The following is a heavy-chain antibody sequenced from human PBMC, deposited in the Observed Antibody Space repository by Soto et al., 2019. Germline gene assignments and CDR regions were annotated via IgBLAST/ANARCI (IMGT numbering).Heavy chain of an antibody. D-gene: IGHD2-21*01. J-gene: IGHJ5*02. Sequence: QVQLQESGPGLVKPSQTLSLTCTVSGDSISSINNYWSWIRQPPGEGLEWIGFISYSGTTSYSPYAKRRVAIRLDPTKNRCPLSLTFVSASDTAVYYCARGRGDRDGLEPWGQGSLVTVPS. CDR3: ARGRGDRDGLEP. CDR1: GDSISSINNY. CDR2: ISYSGTT. V-gene: IGHV4-30-4*01.